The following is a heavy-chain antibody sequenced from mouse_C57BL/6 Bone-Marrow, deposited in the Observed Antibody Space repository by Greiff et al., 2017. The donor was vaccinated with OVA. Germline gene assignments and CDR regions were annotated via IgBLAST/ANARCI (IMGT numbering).Heavy chain of an antibody. Sequence: QVQLQQSGAELARPGASVKLSCKASGYTFTSYGISWVKQRTGQGLEWIGEIYPRSGNPYYNEKFKGKATLTEDKSSSTAYMELRSLTSEDSAVYFCAREGWLLRRMAMDYWGQGTSVTVSS. D-gene: IGHD2-3*01. CDR2: IYPRSGNP. J-gene: IGHJ4*01. CDR3: AREGWLLRRMAMDY. V-gene: IGHV1-81*01. CDR1: GYTFTSYG.